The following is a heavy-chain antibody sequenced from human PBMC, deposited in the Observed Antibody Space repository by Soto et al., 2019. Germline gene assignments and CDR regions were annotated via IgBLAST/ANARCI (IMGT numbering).Heavy chain of an antibody. Sequence: PSETVSLTCDVSCYSISSGYYWGWIRQPPGKGLEWIGSIYHSGSTYYNPSLKSRVTISVDTSKNQFSLKLSSVTAADTAVYYCARGNILTGYGYWFDPWGQGTLVTVSS. CDR1: CYSISSGYY. V-gene: IGHV4-38-2*01. CDR3: ARGNILTGYGYWFDP. CDR2: IYHSGST. D-gene: IGHD3-9*01. J-gene: IGHJ5*02.